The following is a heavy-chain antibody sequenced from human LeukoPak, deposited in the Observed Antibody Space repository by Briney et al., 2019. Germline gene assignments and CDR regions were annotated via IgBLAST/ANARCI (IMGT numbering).Heavy chain of an antibody. V-gene: IGHV1-2*02. CDR1: GYTFTGYY. CDR3: ARGPYADTAMVNDLYYFDY. D-gene: IGHD5-18*01. CDR2: INPNSGGT. Sequence: GASVKVSCKASGYTFTGYYMHWVRQAPGQGLEWMGWINPNSGGTNYAQKFQGRVTMTRNTSISTAYMELSSLRSEDTAVYYCARGPYADTAMVNDLYYFDYWGQGTLVTVSS. J-gene: IGHJ4*02.